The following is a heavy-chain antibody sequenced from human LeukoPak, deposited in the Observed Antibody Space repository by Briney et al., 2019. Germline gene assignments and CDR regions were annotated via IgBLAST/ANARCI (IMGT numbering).Heavy chain of an antibody. J-gene: IGHJ4*02. V-gene: IGHV3-74*01. D-gene: IGHD3-9*01. CDR1: GFSFSSYA. Sequence: GGTLRLSCAASGFSFSSYAMSWVRQAPGKGLEWVSRINSDGRSTNYADSVKGRFTISRDNAKNTLYLQMNSLRAEDTAVYYCARGADSGYSSDNWGQGTLVSVSS. CDR2: INSDGRST. CDR3: ARGADSGYSSDN.